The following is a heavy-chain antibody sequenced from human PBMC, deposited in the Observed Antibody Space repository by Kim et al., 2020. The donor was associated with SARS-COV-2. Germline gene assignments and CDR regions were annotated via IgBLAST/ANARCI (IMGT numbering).Heavy chain of an antibody. CDR3: ARLRPPYYYYGMDV. Sequence: SPSFQGHVTISAEKSLSTAYLQWSSLKASDTAMYYCARLRPPYYYYGMDVWGQGTTVTVSS. V-gene: IGHV5-10-1*01. J-gene: IGHJ6*02.